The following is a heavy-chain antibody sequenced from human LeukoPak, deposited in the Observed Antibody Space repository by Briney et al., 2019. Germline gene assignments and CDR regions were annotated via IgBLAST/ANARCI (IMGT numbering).Heavy chain of an antibody. CDR2: IKIKADGGTA. J-gene: IGHJ4*02. Sequence: GGSLRLSCAASGFTFSDHYMNWVRQAPGKGLEWVGRIKIKADGGTADYAAPLKGRFTISRDDSKNTLYLQMNSLKAEDTAVYYCTTGVPNYDFWSGYLGGYWGQGTLVTVSS. CDR1: GFTFSDHY. D-gene: IGHD3-3*01. V-gene: IGHV3-15*07. CDR3: TTGVPNYDFWSGYLGGY.